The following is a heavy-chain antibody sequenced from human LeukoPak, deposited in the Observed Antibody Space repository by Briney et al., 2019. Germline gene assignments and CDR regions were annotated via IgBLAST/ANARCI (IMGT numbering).Heavy chain of an antibody. CDR3: ARAIPAYYYDSSGIDAFDI. Sequence: SETLSLTCTVSGGSISSGDYYWSWIRQPPGKGLEWIGYIYYSGSTYYNPSLKSRVTISVDTSKNQFSLKLSSATAADTAVYYCARAIPAYYYDSSGIDAFDIWGQGTMVTVSS. D-gene: IGHD3-22*01. J-gene: IGHJ3*02. V-gene: IGHV4-30-4*01. CDR2: IYYSGST. CDR1: GGSISSGDYY.